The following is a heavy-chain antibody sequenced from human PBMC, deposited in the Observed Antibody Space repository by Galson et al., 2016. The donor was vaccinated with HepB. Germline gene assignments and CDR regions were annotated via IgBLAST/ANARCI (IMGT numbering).Heavy chain of an antibody. Sequence: SVKVSCKASGGSFNIYAFSWVRQAPGQGLEWMGRIIPSLDVPNYTQKFLGRVTITADKSTTTTYMELSSLRSEDTAVYYCAREGSTCTGGSCDGYFDYRGQGTLVTVSS. J-gene: IGHJ4*02. V-gene: IGHV1-69*04. CDR3: AREGSTCTGGSCDGYFDY. CDR1: GGSFNIYA. CDR2: IIPSLDVP. D-gene: IGHD2-15*01.